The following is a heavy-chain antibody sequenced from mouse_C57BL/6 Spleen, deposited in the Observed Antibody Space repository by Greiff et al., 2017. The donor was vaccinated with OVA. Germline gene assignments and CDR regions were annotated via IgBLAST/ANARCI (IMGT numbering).Heavy chain of an antibody. J-gene: IGHJ1*03. CDR1: GYAFSSSW. Sequence: VKLQESGPELVKPGASVKISCKASGYAFSSSWMNWVKQRPGKGLEWIGRIYPGDGDTNYNGKFKGKATLTADKSSSTAYMQLSSLTSEDYAVYFCARRYGSSFWYFDVWGTGTTVTVSS. D-gene: IGHD1-1*01. V-gene: IGHV1-82*01. CDR2: IYPGDGDT. CDR3: ARRYGSSFWYFDV.